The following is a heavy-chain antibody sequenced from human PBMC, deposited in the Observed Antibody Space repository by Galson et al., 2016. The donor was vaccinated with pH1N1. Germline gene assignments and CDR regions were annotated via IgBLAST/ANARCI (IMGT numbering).Heavy chain of an antibody. CDR2: IYHSGST. CDR1: GVSISSHY. V-gene: IGHV4-38-2*01. Sequence: SETLSLTCSVSGVSISSHYWGWIRQPPGKGLEWIGSIYHSGSTYYNPSLKSRVTISVDTSKNHFSLKLSSVTAADTAVYYCARMGGSGEMGFYFDYWGQGTLVTVSS. J-gene: IGHJ4*02. CDR3: ARMGGSGEMGFYFDY. D-gene: IGHD5-24*01.